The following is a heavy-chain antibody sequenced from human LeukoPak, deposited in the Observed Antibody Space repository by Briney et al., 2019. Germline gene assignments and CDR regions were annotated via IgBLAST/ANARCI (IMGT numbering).Heavy chain of an antibody. J-gene: IGHJ5*02. V-gene: IGHV3-21*01. CDR3: ARDVYRSVWFDP. CDR2: ISSSSSYI. D-gene: IGHD2-2*02. Sequence: GGSLRLSCAASGFTFGSYSMNWVCQAPGKGLEWVSSISSSSSYIYYADSLKGRFTISRDNAKNSLFLQMNSLRAEDTAVYYCARDVYRSVWFDPWGQGTLVTVSS. CDR1: GFTFGSYS.